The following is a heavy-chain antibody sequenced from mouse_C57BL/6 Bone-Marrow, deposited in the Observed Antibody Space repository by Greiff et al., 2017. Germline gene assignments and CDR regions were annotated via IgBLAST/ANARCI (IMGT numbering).Heavy chain of an antibody. Sequence: QVQLQQPGAELVKPGASVKLSCKASGYTFTSYWMQWVKQRPGQGLEWIGEIDPSDSYTNYNQKFKGKATLTVDTSSSTAYMQRSSLTSEDSAVYYCARIYYFDYWGQGTTLTVSS. CDR3: ARIYYFDY. CDR1: GYTFTSYW. V-gene: IGHV1-50*01. CDR2: IDPSDSYT. J-gene: IGHJ2*01.